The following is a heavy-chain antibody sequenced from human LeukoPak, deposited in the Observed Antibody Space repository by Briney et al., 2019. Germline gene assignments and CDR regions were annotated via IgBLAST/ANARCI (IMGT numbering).Heavy chain of an antibody. V-gene: IGHV3-30*18. Sequence: GGSLRLSCAASRFTFSSYGMHWVRQAPGKGLEWVAVISYDGSNEYYVDSVKGRFTISSDNSKNTLYLQMNSLRAEDTAVYYCAKDYGAYCSGDCYSLDYWGQGTLVTVSS. D-gene: IGHD2-21*02. CDR3: AKDYGAYCSGDCYSLDY. CDR1: RFTFSSYG. CDR2: ISYDGSNE. J-gene: IGHJ4*02.